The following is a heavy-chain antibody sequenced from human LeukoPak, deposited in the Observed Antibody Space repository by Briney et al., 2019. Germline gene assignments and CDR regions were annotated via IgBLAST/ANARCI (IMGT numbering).Heavy chain of an antibody. V-gene: IGHV3-64*01. D-gene: IGHD3/OR15-3a*01. CDR3: AAQGGRTGAYDP. CDR1: GFTFSGCV. Sequence: PGGSLRLPCAASGFTFSGCVMLWVRQAPGMGLEYVSSIDPNGEASYYANSVKGRFSISRDNSNNMLYLQMGSLTSADMGVYYCAAQGGRTGAYDPWGQGTLVTVAS. J-gene: IGHJ5*02. CDR2: IDPNGEAS.